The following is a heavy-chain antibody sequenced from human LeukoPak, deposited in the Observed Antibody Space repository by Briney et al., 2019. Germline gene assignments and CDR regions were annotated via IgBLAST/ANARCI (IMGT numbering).Heavy chain of an antibody. CDR2: ITDSGDNT. CDR3: AKWGDYDILTGYYVSDF. CDR1: GFIFSNYA. V-gene: IGHV3-23*01. Sequence: GGSLRLSCAASGFIFSNYAMRWVRQAPGKGLEWVSAITDSGDNTYYADSVKGRFTISRDNSKNTLYVEMNTLRAEDTAVYYCAKWGDYDILTGYYVSDFWGQGTLVTVSS. J-gene: IGHJ4*02. D-gene: IGHD3-9*01.